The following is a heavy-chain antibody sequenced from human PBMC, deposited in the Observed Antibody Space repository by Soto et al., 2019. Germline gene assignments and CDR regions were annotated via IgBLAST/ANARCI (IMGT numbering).Heavy chain of an antibody. V-gene: IGHV4-59*08. CDR1: GGSISNYY. CDR2: FYYTGIT. Sequence: SETLSLTCTVSGGSISNYYWSWIRQPPGKGLEWIGYFYYTGITNYNPSLKSRISMSVDTSKNQFSLKLSSVTAADTAVYYCARHRDIAAAIWFAFDIWGQGTMVTVSS. J-gene: IGHJ3*02. CDR3: ARHRDIAAAIWFAFDI. D-gene: IGHD6-13*01.